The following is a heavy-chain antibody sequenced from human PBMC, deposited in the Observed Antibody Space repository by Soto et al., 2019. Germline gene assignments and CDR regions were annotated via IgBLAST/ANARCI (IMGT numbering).Heavy chain of an antibody. V-gene: IGHV5-51*01. CDR3: ARMVRGVIGGGYYYYGMDV. D-gene: IGHD3-10*01. Sequence: HGESLKISCKGSGYSFTSYWIGWVRQMPGKGLEWMGIIYPGDSDTRYSPSFQGQVTISADKSISTAYLQWSSLKASDTAMYYCARMVRGVIGGGYYYYGMDVWGQGTTVTVSS. CDR1: GYSFTSYW. CDR2: IYPGDSDT. J-gene: IGHJ6*02.